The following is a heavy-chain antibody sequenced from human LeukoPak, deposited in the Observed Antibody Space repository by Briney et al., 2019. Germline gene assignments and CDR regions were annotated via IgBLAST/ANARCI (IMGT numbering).Heavy chain of an antibody. D-gene: IGHD6-13*01. CDR3: ATGGYTSSWYVVDY. Sequence: PGRSLRLSCAASGFTFSTYAMHWVRQAPGKGLEWVAVISYDGSNKYYADSVKGRFTISRDNSKNTLYLQMSSLRPEDTAVYYCATGGYTSSWYVVDYWGQGTLVTVSS. J-gene: IGHJ4*02. CDR1: GFTFSTYA. V-gene: IGHV3-30*04. CDR2: ISYDGSNK.